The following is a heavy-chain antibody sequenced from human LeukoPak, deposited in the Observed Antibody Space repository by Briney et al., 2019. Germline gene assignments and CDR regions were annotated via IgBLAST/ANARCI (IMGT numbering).Heavy chain of an antibody. V-gene: IGHV3-23*01. D-gene: IGHD2-21*02. CDR3: AKDDDCGGDCYYYYYGMDV. CDR2: ISGSGGST. J-gene: IGHJ6*02. CDR1: GFTFSSYA. Sequence: GGSLRLSCAASGFTFSSYAMSWVRQAPGNRLEWVSAISGSGGSTYYADSVKGRFTISRDISKNTLYLQMNSLRAEATAVYYCAKDDDCGGDCYYYYYGMDVWGQGTTVTVSS.